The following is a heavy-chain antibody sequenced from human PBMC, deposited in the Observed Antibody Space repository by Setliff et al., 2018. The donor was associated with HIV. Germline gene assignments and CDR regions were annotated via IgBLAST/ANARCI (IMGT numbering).Heavy chain of an antibody. V-gene: IGHV3-66*02. Sequence: GSLRLSCAASGFTVSSNYMSWVRQAPGKGLEWASVIYSGGSTYYADSVKGRFTISRDNSKNTLYLQMNSLRAEDTAVYYCARDQWGYSYGYYYYYYMDVWGKGTTVTVSS. J-gene: IGHJ6*03. CDR1: GFTVSSNY. D-gene: IGHD5-18*01. CDR3: ARDQWGYSYGYYYYYYMDV. CDR2: IYSGGST.